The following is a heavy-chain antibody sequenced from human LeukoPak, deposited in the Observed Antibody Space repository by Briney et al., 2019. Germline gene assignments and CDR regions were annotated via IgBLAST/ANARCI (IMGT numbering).Heavy chain of an antibody. CDR1: GFTFSTYG. D-gene: IGHD5-12*01. J-gene: IGHJ4*02. CDR3: AKDGAWLRFDD. CDR2: VSPSGDIT. V-gene: IGHV3-23*01. Sequence: GGSLRLSCAASGFTFSTYGMNWVRQAPGKGLEWVSGVSPSGDITYYADSVKGRFTISRNNSKNTVYLQMYNVRAEDTAVYYCAKDGAWLRFDDWGQGTLVTVSS.